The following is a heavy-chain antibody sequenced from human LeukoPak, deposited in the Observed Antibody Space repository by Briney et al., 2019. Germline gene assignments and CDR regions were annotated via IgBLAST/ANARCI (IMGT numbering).Heavy chain of an antibody. J-gene: IGHJ4*02. V-gene: IGHV1-2*02. D-gene: IGHD1-26*01. CDR1: GYTFTGYY. Sequence: ASVKVSCKASGYTFTGYYMHWVRQAPGQGLESMGWINPNSGGTNYAQKFQGRVTMTRDTSISTAYMELSRLRSDDTAVYYCATKYSGSYYSFFDYWGQGTLVTVSS. CDR2: INPNSGGT. CDR3: ATKYSGSYYSFFDY.